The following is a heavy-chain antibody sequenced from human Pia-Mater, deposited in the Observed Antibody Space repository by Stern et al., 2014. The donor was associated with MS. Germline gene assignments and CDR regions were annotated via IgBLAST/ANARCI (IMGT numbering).Heavy chain of an antibody. CDR2: INSNTGAP. Sequence: VQLVQSGSELKKPGASVTVSCKASGYTFTNYLIHWVRQATGQGLEWMGWINSNTGAPMYARDFAGRFVFSLDTSVTTAYLQISRLKTEDTAVYYCARDMSDFWSDYGHNWFDPWGQGTLVTVSS. CDR3: ARDMSDFWSDYGHNWFDP. D-gene: IGHD3-3*01. V-gene: IGHV7-4-1*02. J-gene: IGHJ5*02. CDR1: GYTFTNYL.